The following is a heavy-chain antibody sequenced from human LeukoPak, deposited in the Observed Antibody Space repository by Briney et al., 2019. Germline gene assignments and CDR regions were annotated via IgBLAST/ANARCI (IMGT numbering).Heavy chain of an antibody. Sequence: GGSLRLSCAASGFTASSNFMNWVRQAPGKGLEWVSAIHTGDSTYYTDSVKGRFTISRDNSKNTVYLQMNRLRAEDTAVYYCAELGITMIGGVWGKGTTVTISS. CDR3: AELGITMIGGV. J-gene: IGHJ6*04. CDR2: IHTGDST. V-gene: IGHV3-66*01. CDR1: GFTASSNF. D-gene: IGHD3-10*02.